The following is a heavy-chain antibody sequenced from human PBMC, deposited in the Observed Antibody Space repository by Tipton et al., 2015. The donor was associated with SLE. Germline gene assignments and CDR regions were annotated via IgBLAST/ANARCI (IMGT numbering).Heavy chain of an antibody. Sequence: TLSLTCTVSGYSISIGYHWGWIRQSPGKGLEWIGYIYYSGTTNYNPSLKSRVTMSLDTSKNQFSLKLSSVTAADTAVYYCARDEIVVIPAASYQYHYGMDVWGQGTTVTVSS. J-gene: IGHJ6*02. D-gene: IGHD2-2*01. V-gene: IGHV4-38-2*02. CDR2: IYYSGTT. CDR3: ARDEIVVIPAASYQYHYGMDV. CDR1: GYSISIGYH.